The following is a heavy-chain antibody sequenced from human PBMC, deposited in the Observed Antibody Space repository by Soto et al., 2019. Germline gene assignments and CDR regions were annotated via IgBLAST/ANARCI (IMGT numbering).Heavy chain of an antibody. Sequence: EVQLLESGGGLVRPGGSLRLSCAASGFTFYNYAMNWVRQAPGKGLEWVSTISGGGDGTYYADSVNGRFTISRDNSRNTVYLPMNSLRAEDTAVYYWATKGLGSLATYCTTGDCHYAFDVWGQGTLVTVSS. CDR2: ISGGGDGT. D-gene: IGHD2-8*01. V-gene: IGHV3-23*01. CDR1: GFTFYNYA. CDR3: ATKGLGSLATYCTTGDCHYAFDV. J-gene: IGHJ3*01.